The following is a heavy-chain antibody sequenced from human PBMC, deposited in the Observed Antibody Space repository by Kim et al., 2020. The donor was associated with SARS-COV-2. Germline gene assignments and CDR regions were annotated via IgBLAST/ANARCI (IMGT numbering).Heavy chain of an antibody. CDR1: GGSFNGYH. Sequence: SETLSLTCAVYGGSFNGYHWTWIRQPPGKGLEWIGEINHSGSTNCNPSLKSRVTISLDTSKNQLSLKLRSVTAADTADYYCARGRAGVVPSPILGLGPHYPYHALDVWGRGTTVTVSS. CDR3: ARGRAGVVPSPILGLGPHYPYHALDV. V-gene: IGHV4-34*01. CDR2: INHSGST. J-gene: IGHJ6*02. D-gene: IGHD3-3*01.